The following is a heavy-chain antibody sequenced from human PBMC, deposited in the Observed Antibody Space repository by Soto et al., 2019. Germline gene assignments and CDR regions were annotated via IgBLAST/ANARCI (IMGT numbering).Heavy chain of an antibody. V-gene: IGHV2-5*02. CDR1: GFSLSTSGVG. CDR2: IYWDDDK. J-gene: IGHJ4*02. D-gene: IGHD7-27*01. CDR3: AHSLIPNWGSRGAFDY. Sequence: QITLKESGPTLVKPTQTLTLTCTFSGFSLSTSGVGVGWIRQPPGKALEWLALIYWDDDKRYSPSLKSRLTITTEPSKNQVVLTMTTMDPVDTATYYCAHSLIPNWGSRGAFDYWGQGTLVTVSS.